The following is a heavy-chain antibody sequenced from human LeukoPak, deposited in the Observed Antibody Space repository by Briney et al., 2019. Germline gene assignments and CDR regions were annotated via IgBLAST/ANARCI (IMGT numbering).Heavy chain of an antibody. CDR3: AREDVTCAFDI. CDR1: GFTFSDYY. D-gene: IGHD3-16*01. V-gene: IGHV3-11*04. Sequence: GGSLRLSCAASGFTFSDYYMSWIRQAPGEGLEWVSYISSSGSTIYYADSVKGRFTISRDNAKNSLYLQMNSLRAEDTAVYYCAREDVTCAFDIWGQGTMVTVSS. CDR2: ISSSGSTI. J-gene: IGHJ3*02.